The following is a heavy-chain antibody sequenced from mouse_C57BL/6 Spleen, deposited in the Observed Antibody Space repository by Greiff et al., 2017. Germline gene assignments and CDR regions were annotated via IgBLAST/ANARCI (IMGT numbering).Heavy chain of an antibody. D-gene: IGHD3-1*01. J-gene: IGHJ2*01. CDR1: GYTFTSYW. CDR2: IHPHSGST. Sequence: VQLQQPGAELVKPGASVKLSCKASGYTFTSYWMHWVRQRPGPGLEWIGMIHPHSGSTNYNEKFKSKATLTVDKSSSTAYRQRSSLTSEDSAVYDGARLLGPPDYWGQGTTLTVSS. V-gene: IGHV1-64*01. CDR3: ARLLGPPDY.